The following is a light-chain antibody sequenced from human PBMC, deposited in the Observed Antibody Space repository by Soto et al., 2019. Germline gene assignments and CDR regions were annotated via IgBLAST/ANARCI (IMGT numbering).Light chain of an antibody. Sequence: EMVLTQSPGTLSLSPGERATLSCRASQRVSSSYLSWYQQKPGQAPRLLIYGASSRATGIPDRFSGSGSGTDFTLTISSLEPEDFAVYYCQQYGSSPRITFGPGTRLEIK. CDR1: QRVSSSY. V-gene: IGKV3-20*01. J-gene: IGKJ5*01. CDR2: GAS. CDR3: QQYGSSPRIT.